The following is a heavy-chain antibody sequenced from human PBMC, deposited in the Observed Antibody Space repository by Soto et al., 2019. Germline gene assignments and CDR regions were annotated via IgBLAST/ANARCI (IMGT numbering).Heavy chain of an antibody. Sequence: EVQLVESGGGLVQPGGSLRLSCAASGFNVSSNYMSWVRQAPGKGLEWISFIYSGGTTHYADSVRGRFTISRHNSDNTLYLQMNSLRAEDTAVYYCARHLRLVGFGEYDLWGRGTLVTVSS. D-gene: IGHD3-10*01. V-gene: IGHV3-53*04. CDR1: GFNVSSNY. CDR2: IYSGGTT. J-gene: IGHJ2*01. CDR3: ARHLRLVGFGEYDL.